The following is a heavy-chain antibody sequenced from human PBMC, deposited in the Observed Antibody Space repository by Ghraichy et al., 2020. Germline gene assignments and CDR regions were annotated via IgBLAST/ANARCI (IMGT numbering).Heavy chain of an antibody. CDR2: IYSGGST. V-gene: IGHV3-53*01. J-gene: IGHJ4*02. CDR3: AGPQNCGGDCYRFDY. D-gene: IGHD2-21*02. Sequence: GGSMRLSCAASGFTVSSNYMSWVRQAPGKGLEWVSVIYSGGSTYYADSVKGRFTISRDNSKNTLYLQMNSLRAEDTAVYYCAGPQNCGGDCYRFDYWGQGTLVTVSS. CDR1: GFTVSSNY.